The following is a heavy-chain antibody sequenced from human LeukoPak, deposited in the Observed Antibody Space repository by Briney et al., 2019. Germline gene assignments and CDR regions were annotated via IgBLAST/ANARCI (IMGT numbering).Heavy chain of an antibody. V-gene: IGHV1-69*13. CDR1: GGTFSSYA. CDR3: ARDRYCSGGSCLNYYFDY. J-gene: IGHJ4*02. Sequence: ASVKVSCKASGGTFSSYAISWVRQAPGQGLEWMGGIIPIFGTANYAQKFQGRVTITAYESTSTAYMELSSLRSEDTAVYHCARDRYCSGGSCLNYYFDYWGQGTLVTVSS. D-gene: IGHD2-15*01. CDR2: IIPIFGTA.